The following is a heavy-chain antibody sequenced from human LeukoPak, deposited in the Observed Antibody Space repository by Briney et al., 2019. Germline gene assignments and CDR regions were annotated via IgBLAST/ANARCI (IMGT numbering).Heavy chain of an antibody. Sequence: PGGSLRLSCRGSGFTFGDHAMSWVRQAPGKGLEWVGFIRSKAYRGTTEYAASVKGRFTISRDDFASIAYLQMNSLTTEDTAVYYCAGGPIQLWIHNAMDVWGQGTTVTVSS. J-gene: IGHJ6*02. CDR1: GFTFGDHA. V-gene: IGHV3-49*04. CDR2: IRSKAYRGTT. CDR3: AGGPIQLWIHNAMDV. D-gene: IGHD5-18*01.